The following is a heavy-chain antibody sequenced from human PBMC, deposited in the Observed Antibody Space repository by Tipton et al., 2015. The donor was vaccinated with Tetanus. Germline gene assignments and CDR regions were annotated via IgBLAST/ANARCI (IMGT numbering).Heavy chain of an antibody. D-gene: IGHD1-26*01. V-gene: IGHV4-39*01. J-gene: IGHJ2*01. CDR3: GRHGGSYSAYWCFDL. CDR1: GGSISSPSYY. CDR2: VYYSGTT. Sequence: LRLSCTVSGGSISSPSYYWGWIRQPPGKGLEWIGSVYYSGTTYYNPSLRNRLTVSRDTSKNQFSLNLKSVTAADTAVYYCGRHGGSYSAYWCFDLWGRGSLVAVSS.